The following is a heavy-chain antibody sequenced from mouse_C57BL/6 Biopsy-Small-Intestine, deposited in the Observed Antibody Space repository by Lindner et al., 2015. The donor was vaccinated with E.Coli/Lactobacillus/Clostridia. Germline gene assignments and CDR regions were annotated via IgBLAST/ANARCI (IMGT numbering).Heavy chain of an antibody. J-gene: IGHJ3*01. Sequence: VQLQESGAELVRPGTSVKVSCKASGYAFTNYLIEWVKQRPGQGLEWIGVINPGSGGTNYNEKFKGKATLTVDTSSSTAYMELHSLISEDSAVYYCTTNFAYWGQGTLVTVSA. D-gene: IGHD2-12*01. CDR3: TTNFAY. V-gene: IGHV1-54*01. CDR1: GYAFTNYL. CDR2: INPGSGGT.